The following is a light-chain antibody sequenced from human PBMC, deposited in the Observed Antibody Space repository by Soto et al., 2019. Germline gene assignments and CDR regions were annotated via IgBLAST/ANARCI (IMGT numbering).Light chain of an antibody. CDR2: DVS. Sequence: QSALTQPASVSGSPGQAITISSSGTGSDVGAFNYVSWYQQHPGKAPKLMIYDVSNRPSGVSNRFSGSKSGNTASLTISGLRAEDEADYYCNSYTSNNTYVFGTGTKLTVL. J-gene: IGLJ1*01. CDR3: NSYTSNNTYV. CDR1: GSDVGAFNY. V-gene: IGLV2-14*03.